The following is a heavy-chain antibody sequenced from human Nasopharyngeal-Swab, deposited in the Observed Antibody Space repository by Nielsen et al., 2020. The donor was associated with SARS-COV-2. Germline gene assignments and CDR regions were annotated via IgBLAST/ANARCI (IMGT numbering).Heavy chain of an antibody. V-gene: IGHV3-21*01. Sequence: GESLKISCAASGFTFSSYSMNWVRQAPGKGLEWVSSISSSTSYIYSADSVKGRFTISRDNAKNSQYLQMNSLRAKDTAVYYCAMAAAAPDAFDIWGQGTMVTVSS. CDR1: GFTFSSYS. J-gene: IGHJ3*02. CDR2: ISSSTSYI. CDR3: AMAAAAPDAFDI. D-gene: IGHD6-13*01.